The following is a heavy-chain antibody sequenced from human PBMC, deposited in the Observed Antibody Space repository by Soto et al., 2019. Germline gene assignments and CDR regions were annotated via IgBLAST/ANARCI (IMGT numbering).Heavy chain of an antibody. J-gene: IGHJ5*02. D-gene: IGHD6-13*01. Sequence: QVPLVQSGAEVKKPGASVKVSCKDSGYTFTSYGITWVRQAPGQGLEWMGWISAYNGNTNYAQKLQGRVTMTTDTSTSTAYMELRSLRSDDTAVYYCARVWDLALSSSWVSWFDPWGQGTLVTVSS. CDR3: ARVWDLALSSSWVSWFDP. CDR2: ISAYNGNT. CDR1: GYTFTSYG. V-gene: IGHV1-18*01.